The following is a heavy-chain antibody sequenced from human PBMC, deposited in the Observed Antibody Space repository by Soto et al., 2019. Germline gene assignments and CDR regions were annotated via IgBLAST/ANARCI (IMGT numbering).Heavy chain of an antibody. CDR1: GGTFSSYA. CDR3: AREYYGSGNYYFRSPNYYYYGMDV. Sequence: GASVKVSCKASGGTFSSYAISWVRQAPGQGLEWMGGIIPIFGTANYAQKFQGRVTITADESTSTAYMELSSLRSEDTAVYYCAREYYGSGNYYFRSPNYYYYGMDVWGPGTTVTGSS. D-gene: IGHD3-10*01. CDR2: IIPIFGTA. V-gene: IGHV1-69*13. J-gene: IGHJ6*02.